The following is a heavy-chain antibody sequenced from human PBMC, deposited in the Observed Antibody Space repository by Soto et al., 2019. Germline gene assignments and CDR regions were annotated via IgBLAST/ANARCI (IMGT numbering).Heavy chain of an antibody. CDR2: ISAGGGAT. V-gene: IGHV3-23*01. D-gene: IGHD1-26*01. CDR1: RFTFTSYA. J-gene: IGHJ4*02. CDR3: AKDVEGGSLFRGAFDY. Sequence: GGSLRLSCVASRFTFTSYAMSWVRQAPGKGLEWVAAISAGGGATIHADSVKGRLTISRDNSKNTLYLQMNSLRAEDTAVYYCAKDVEGGSLFRGAFDYWGQGTQVTVSS.